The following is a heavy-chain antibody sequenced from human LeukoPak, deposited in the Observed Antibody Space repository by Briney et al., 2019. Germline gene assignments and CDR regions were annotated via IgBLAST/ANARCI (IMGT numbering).Heavy chain of an antibody. CDR1: GGSISNYY. Sequence: SETLSLTCTVSGGSISNYYWSWIRQPPGKGLEWIGYIYYSGSTNYNPSLKSRVTISVDTSKNQFSLKLSSVTAADTAVYYCARDGDGYNSPVGYFDYWGQGTLVTVSS. D-gene: IGHD5-24*01. J-gene: IGHJ4*02. V-gene: IGHV4-59*01. CDR3: ARDGDGYNSPVGYFDY. CDR2: IYYSGST.